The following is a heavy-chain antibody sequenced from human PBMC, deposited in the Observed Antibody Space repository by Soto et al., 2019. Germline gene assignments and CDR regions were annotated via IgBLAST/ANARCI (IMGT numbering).Heavy chain of an antibody. J-gene: IGHJ4*02. CDR2: ISYDGSDK. V-gene: IGHV3-30*03. CDR1: GFTFGTYG. Sequence: QVQLVESGGGVVQPGRSLRLSCAASGFTFGTYGMHWVRQAPGKGLEWLAVISYDGSDKYYADSVKGRFTISRDNSKNTLYLQMNSLGAEDTAVYYCASRRGGVGATDYWGQGTLVTVSS. CDR3: ASRRGGVGATDY. D-gene: IGHD1-26*01.